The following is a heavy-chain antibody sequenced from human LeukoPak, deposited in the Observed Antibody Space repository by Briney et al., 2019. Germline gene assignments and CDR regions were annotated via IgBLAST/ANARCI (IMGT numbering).Heavy chain of an antibody. CDR3: ASPSYYYDSSRAFDI. J-gene: IGHJ3*02. Sequence: SETLSLTCAVYGGSFSGYYWSWIRQPPGKGLEWIGEINHSGSTNYNPSLKSRVTISVDTSKNQFSLKLSSVTAADTAAYYCASPSYYYDSSRAFDIWGQGTMVTVSS. CDR2: INHSGST. CDR1: GGSFSGYY. V-gene: IGHV4-34*01. D-gene: IGHD3-22*01.